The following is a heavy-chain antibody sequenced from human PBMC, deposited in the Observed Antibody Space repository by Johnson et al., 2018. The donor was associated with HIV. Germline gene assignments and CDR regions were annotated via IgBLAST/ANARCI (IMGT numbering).Heavy chain of an antibody. J-gene: IGHJ3*02. Sequence: QEQLVESGGGVVQPGRSLRLSCATSGFTFSNFGMHWVRQAPGKGLEWVAVISYDGSNKYYADSVKGRFTIYRDTAKYSLYLQMNSLRDVDTAVYYCARDGRGLDAFDIWGQGTMVTVSS. V-gene: IGHV3-30*03. CDR1: GFTFSNFG. D-gene: IGHD3/OR15-3a*01. CDR2: ISYDGSNK. CDR3: ARDGRGLDAFDI.